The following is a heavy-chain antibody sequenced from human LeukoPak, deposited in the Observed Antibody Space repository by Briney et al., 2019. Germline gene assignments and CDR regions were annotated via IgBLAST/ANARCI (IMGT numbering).Heavy chain of an antibody. CDR3: ASATLRCSGGSCYEMDV. CDR2: IIPLFGTP. Sequence: SVKVSCKASGGTFSSYTISWVRQAPGQGLEWMGGIIPLFGTPDYAQKFQDRLTITADKSTSTACMELSSLRSEDTAVYYCASATLRCSGGSCYEMDVWGKGTTVTVSS. V-gene: IGHV1-69*06. CDR1: GGTFSSYT. D-gene: IGHD2-15*01. J-gene: IGHJ6*04.